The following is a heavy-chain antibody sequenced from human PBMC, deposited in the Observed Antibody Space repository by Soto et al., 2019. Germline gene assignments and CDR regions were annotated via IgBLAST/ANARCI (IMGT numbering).Heavy chain of an antibody. CDR1: GGTFSSYA. CDR2: IIPYNGNT. V-gene: IGHV1-18*01. J-gene: IGHJ4*02. D-gene: IGHD3-16*01. Sequence: GASVKVSCKASGGTFSSYAISWVRQAPGQGLEWMGGIIPYNGNTNYAQKLQGRVTMTTDTSTSTAYMELRSLRSDDTAVYYCARDRSRLGPRVNYFDYWGQGTLVTVSS. CDR3: ARDRSRLGPRVNYFDY.